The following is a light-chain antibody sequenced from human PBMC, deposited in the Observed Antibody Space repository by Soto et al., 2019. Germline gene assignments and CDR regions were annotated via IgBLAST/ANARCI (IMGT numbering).Light chain of an antibody. CDR1: QSVSSSY. V-gene: IGKV3-20*01. Sequence: EIVLTQSPGTLSLSPGERVTLSCRASQSVSSSYLAWYQQKPGQAPRLLIYGASSRATGIPDRFSGSGSGTDFPLTISRLEPEDFAVYYCQQYGSSPYTFGQGTKLEIK. CDR2: GAS. CDR3: QQYGSSPYT. J-gene: IGKJ2*01.